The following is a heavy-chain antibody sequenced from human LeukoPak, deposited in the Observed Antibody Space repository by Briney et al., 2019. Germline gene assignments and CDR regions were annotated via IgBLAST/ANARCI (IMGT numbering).Heavy chain of an antibody. CDR1: GYTFTSYD. J-gene: IGHJ6*03. V-gene: IGHV1-8*02. CDR2: MNPNSGNT. D-gene: IGHD3-3*01. CDR3: ARDRGTYYDFWSGYPRVHYYMDV. Sequence: ASVKVSCKASGYTFTSYDINWVRQATGQGLEWMGWMNPNSGNTGYAQKFQGRVTMTTDTSTSTAYMELRSLRSDDTAVYYCARDRGTYYDFWSGYPRVHYYMDVWGKGTTVTVSS.